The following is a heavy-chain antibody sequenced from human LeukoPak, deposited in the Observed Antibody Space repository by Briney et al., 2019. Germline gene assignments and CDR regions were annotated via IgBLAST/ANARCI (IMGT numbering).Heavy chain of an antibody. CDR1: GFTFSSYW. Sequence: PGGSLRLSRAASGFTFSSYWMSWVRQAPGKGLEWVANIKQDGSDKYYVDSVKGRFTISRDNAKNALYLQMNSLRAEDTAVYYCARDQRTFGGVIVPLDYWGQGILVTVSS. J-gene: IGHJ4*02. CDR2: IKQDGSDK. CDR3: ARDQRTFGGVIVPLDY. D-gene: IGHD3-16*02. V-gene: IGHV3-7*01.